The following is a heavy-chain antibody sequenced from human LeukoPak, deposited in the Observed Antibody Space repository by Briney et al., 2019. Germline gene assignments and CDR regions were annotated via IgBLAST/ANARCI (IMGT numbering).Heavy chain of an antibody. J-gene: IGHJ2*01. CDR2: IYHSGST. Sequence: SQTLSLTCTVSGGSISSGGYYWSWIRQPPGKGLEWIGYIYHSGSTYYNPSLKSRVTISVDRFKNQFSLKLSSVTAADTAVYYCARGARTVQLERGWYFDLWGRGTLVTVSS. V-gene: IGHV4-30-2*01. D-gene: IGHD1-1*01. CDR1: GGSISSGGYY. CDR3: ARGARTVQLERGWYFDL.